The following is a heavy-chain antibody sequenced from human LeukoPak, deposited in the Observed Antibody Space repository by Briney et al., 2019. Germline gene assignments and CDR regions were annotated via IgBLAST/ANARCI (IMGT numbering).Heavy chain of an antibody. J-gene: IGHJ5*02. V-gene: IGHV3-30*03. CDR3: ARAEYCSGGSCYSSWFDP. CDR1: GFTFSSYG. Sequence: GGSLRLSCAASGFTFSSYGMHWVRQAPGKGLEWVAVISYDGSNKYYADSVKGRFTISRDNSKNTLYLQMNSLRAEDTAVYYCARAEYCSGGSCYSSWFDPRGQGTLVTVSS. D-gene: IGHD2-15*01. CDR2: ISYDGSNK.